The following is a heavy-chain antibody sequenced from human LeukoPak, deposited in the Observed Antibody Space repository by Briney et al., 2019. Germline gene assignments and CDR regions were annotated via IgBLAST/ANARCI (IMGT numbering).Heavy chain of an antibody. J-gene: IGHJ3*02. CDR2: IYHSGST. V-gene: IGHV4-38-2*02. CDR3: AMYNWNDGGAFDI. CDR1: GYSISSGYY. D-gene: IGHD1-1*01. Sequence: PSETLSLTCTVSGYSISSGYYWGWIRQPPGKGLEWIGSIYHSGSTYYNPSLKSRVTISVDTSKNQLSLKLSSVTAADTAVYYCAMYNWNDGGAFDIWGQGTMVTVSS.